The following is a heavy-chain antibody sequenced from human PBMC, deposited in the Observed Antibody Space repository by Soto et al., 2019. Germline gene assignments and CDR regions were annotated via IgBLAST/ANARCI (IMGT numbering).Heavy chain of an antibody. CDR3: ASDGWTTVITKFDY. J-gene: IGHJ4*02. D-gene: IGHD4-17*01. CDR2: VIPIFDII. V-gene: IGHV1-69*17. Sequence: QVQLVQSEADVKKPGSSVKVSCKSSGGTFSRFSINWVRQAPGRGLEWMGGVIPIFDIINYAEKFQGRVTITAHKSTNTAYMELSSLTSEDTAVYYCASDGWTTVITKFDYWGQGTLVIVSS. CDR1: GGTFSRFS.